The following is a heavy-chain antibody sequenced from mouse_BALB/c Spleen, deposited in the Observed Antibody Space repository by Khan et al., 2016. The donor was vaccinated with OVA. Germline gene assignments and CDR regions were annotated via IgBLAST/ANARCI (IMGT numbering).Heavy chain of an antibody. J-gene: IGHJ3*01. CDR1: GFTFSTYG. D-gene: IGHD1-1*01. CDR3: TRLAYYDDSEGFAY. V-gene: IGHV5-6*01. Sequence: EVQVVESGGDLVKPGGSLKLSCAASGFTFSTYGMSWVRQTPDKRLEWVATVSTGGSYTYYPDSVKGRFTISRDNAKNNLYLPMSGLKSEDTAMFYCTRLAYYDDSEGFAYWGQGTLVTVSA. CDR2: VSTGGSYT.